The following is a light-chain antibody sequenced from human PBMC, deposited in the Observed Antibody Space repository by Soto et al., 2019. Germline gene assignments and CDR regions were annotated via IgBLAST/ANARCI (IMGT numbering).Light chain of an antibody. V-gene: IGKV1-9*01. J-gene: IGKJ5*01. CDR3: QQYSNWPT. CDR1: QAVPNN. CDR2: EES. Sequence: DIHLTQAPSFLSASVGDRVTITCRPSQAVPNNMAWYQQKPGKPPKLLIYEESTLHSGVPSRFSGRKSGTQITLTIDSLQPEDSALYYCQQYSNWPTFGQGTRLEIK.